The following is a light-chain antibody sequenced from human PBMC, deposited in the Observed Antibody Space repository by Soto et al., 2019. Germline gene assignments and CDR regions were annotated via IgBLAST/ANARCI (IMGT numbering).Light chain of an antibody. Sequence: QSALTQPRSVSGSPGQSVTISCTRTSSDVGGYNYVSWYQQHPGKAPKLMIYDVSKQPSGVPDRFSGSKSGNTASLTISGLQAEDEADYYCCSYAGSYTVVFGGGTQLTVL. CDR3: CSYAGSYTVV. V-gene: IGLV2-11*01. CDR1: SSDVGGYNY. J-gene: IGLJ2*01. CDR2: DVS.